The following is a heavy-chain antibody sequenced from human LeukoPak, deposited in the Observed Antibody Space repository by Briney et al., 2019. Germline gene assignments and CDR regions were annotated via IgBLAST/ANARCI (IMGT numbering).Heavy chain of an antibody. D-gene: IGHD3-3*02. V-gene: IGHV3-7*01. CDR3: AKDRLSRVRYYYYYMDV. CDR1: GFTFSSYW. CDR2: IKQDGSEK. J-gene: IGHJ6*03. Sequence: GGSLRLSCAASGFTFSSYWMSWVRQAPGKGLEWVANIKQDGSEKYYVDSVKGRFTISRDNAKNSLYLQMNSLRAEDTAVYYCAKDRLSRVRYYYYYMDVWGKGTTVTISS.